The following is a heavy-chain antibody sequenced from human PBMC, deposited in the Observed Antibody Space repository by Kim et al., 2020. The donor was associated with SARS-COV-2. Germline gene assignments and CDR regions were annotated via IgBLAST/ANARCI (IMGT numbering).Heavy chain of an antibody. Sequence: GGSLRLSCAASGFTFSNYAMHWVRQAPGKGLEWVAVISYDGSNKYYADSVRGRFTISRDNSKNTLYLEMNSLRVEDTALYYCARGTNSWYSAFDIWGQGTMVTVS. CDR1: GFTFSNYA. J-gene: IGHJ3*02. D-gene: IGHD2-21*01. CDR3: ARGTNSWYSAFDI. V-gene: IGHV3-30*04. CDR2: ISYDGSNK.